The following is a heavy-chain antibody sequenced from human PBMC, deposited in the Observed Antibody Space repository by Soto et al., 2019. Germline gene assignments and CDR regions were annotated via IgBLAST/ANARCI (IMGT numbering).Heavy chain of an antibody. J-gene: IGHJ6*02. CDR3: ARTTPGNGYGMDV. CDR2: INHSGST. CDR1: GGSFSGYY. V-gene: IGHV4-34*01. D-gene: IGHD2-15*01. Sequence: SETLSLTCAVYGGSFSGYYWSWIRQPPGKGLEWIGEINHSGSTNYNPSLKSRVTISVDTSKNQFSLKLSSVTAADTAVYYCARTTPGNGYGMDVWGQGTTVTVSS.